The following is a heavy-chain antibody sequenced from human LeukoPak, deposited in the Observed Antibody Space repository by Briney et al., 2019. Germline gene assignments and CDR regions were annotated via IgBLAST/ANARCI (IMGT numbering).Heavy chain of an antibody. J-gene: IGHJ4*02. CDR3: GRAQTACGGDCYSNFDY. V-gene: IGHV3-23*01. CDR2: ISGRGGNT. CDR1: GFTFSDYA. D-gene: IGHD2-21*02. Sequence: GGSLRLSCAASGFTFSDYAMSWVRHAPGKGLEWVSAISGRGGNTYYADSVKGRFTISRDNSKNTLSLQMNTLRAEDTAVCYCGRAQTACGGDCYSNFDYWGRGTLVTVSS.